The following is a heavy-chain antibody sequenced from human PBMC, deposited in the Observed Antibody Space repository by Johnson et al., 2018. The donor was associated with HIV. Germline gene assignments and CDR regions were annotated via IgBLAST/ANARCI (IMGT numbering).Heavy chain of an antibody. CDR2: ISGSGGST. D-gene: IGHD3-3*01. V-gene: IGHV3-23*04. CDR3: ITIFGVVGKAYDAFDI. J-gene: IGHJ3*02. CDR1: GFTFSDYY. Sequence: VQLVESGGGLVKPGGSLRLSCAASGFTFSDYYMSWIRQAPGKGLEWVSAISGSGGSTYYADSVKGRFTISRDNSKNTLYLQMNSLRAEDTAVGVCITIFGVVGKAYDAFDIWGQGTMVTVSS.